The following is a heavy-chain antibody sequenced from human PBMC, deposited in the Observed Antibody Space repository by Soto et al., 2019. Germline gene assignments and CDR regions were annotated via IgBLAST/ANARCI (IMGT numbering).Heavy chain of an antibody. CDR2: IYYSGST. V-gene: IGHV4-39*01. CDR3: ATSNWFDP. J-gene: IGHJ5*02. CDR1: GGSSSSRGYY. Sequence: AXXTLSLPCTVAGGSSSSRGYYWGSIRQPPGKGLEWIGTIYYSGSTYYNPSLKSRVTISVDTSKNQFSLKLSSVTAADTAVYYCATSNWFDPWGQGTLVTVSS.